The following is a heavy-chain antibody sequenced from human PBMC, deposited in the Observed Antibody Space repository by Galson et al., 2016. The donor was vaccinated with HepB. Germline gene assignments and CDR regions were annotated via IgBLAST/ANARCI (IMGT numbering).Heavy chain of an antibody. CDR3: AKEQRVATIRGGRAFDS. V-gene: IGHV3-30*18. J-gene: IGHJ4*02. CDR2: ISYDGSNE. D-gene: IGHD5-12*01. Sequence: SLRLSCAASGFAFVSHGMHWVRQAPGKGLEWVSLISYDGSNEYYADSVKGRFTISRDNSKNTLYLQIKSLRPEDTAVYYCAKEQRVATIRGGRAFDSWGQGTLVTVSS. CDR1: GFAFVSHG.